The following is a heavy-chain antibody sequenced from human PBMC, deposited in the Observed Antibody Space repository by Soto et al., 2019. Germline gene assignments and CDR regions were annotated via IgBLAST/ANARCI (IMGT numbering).Heavy chain of an antibody. CDR2: IIPIFGTA. D-gene: IGHD5-12*01. Sequence: QVQLVQSGAEVKKPGSSVKVSCKASGGTFSSYAISWVRQAPGQGLEWMGGIIPIFGTANYAQKFQGRVTITADESTSTAYMERSSLRSEDTAVYYCARCGYSGYDLLDGMDVWGQGTTVTVSS. CDR1: GGTFSSYA. CDR3: ARCGYSGYDLLDGMDV. V-gene: IGHV1-69*01. J-gene: IGHJ6*02.